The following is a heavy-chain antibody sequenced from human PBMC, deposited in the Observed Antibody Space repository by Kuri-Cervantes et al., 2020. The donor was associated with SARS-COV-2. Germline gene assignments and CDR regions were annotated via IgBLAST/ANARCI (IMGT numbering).Heavy chain of an antibody. CDR2: INHSGNT. D-gene: IGHD2-2*02. Sequence: SQTLSLTCVVSDGSFSGYYWSWIRQPPGKGLEWNGEINHSGNTKYNPSLKSRVTISVDTSKNQFFLRLSSVTAADTAIYYCAREGRNYCSSTICHRVGRLRLDYWGQGSLVTVSS. V-gene: IGHV4-34*01. CDR1: DGSFSGYY. J-gene: IGHJ4*02. CDR3: AREGRNYCSSTICHRVGRLRLDY.